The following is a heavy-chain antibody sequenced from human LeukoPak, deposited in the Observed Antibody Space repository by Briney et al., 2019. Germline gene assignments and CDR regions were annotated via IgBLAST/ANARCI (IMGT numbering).Heavy chain of an antibody. V-gene: IGHV3-7*01. CDR3: ARDGERPTYYYDSSDYYYYYYGMDV. J-gene: IGHJ6*02. D-gene: IGHD3-22*01. Sequence: GSLRLSCAASGFTFISYWMSWVRQASGKGLEWVANIKQDGSEKYYVDSVKGRFTISRDNAKNSLYLQMNSLRAEDTAVYYRARDGERPTYYYDSSDYYYYYYGMDVWGQGTTVTVSS. CDR1: GFTFISYW. CDR2: IKQDGSEK.